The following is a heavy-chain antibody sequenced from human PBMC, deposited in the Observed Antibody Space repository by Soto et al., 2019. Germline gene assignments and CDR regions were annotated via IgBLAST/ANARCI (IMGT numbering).Heavy chain of an antibody. D-gene: IGHD3-3*01. J-gene: IGHJ5*02. CDR1: GGTFSSYA. V-gene: IGHV1-69*05. CDR2: IIPIFGTA. Sequence: SVKFSCHSSGGTFSSYAISWVRQAHAHGLEWMGGIIPIFGTANYAQKFQGRATMTRSASISRAYMELSSLRSEDRAVYYCARRSAPNLFFEFWSCHTTSAGFDPWGQGTVVTVSS. CDR3: ARRSAPNLFFEFWSCHTTSAGFDP.